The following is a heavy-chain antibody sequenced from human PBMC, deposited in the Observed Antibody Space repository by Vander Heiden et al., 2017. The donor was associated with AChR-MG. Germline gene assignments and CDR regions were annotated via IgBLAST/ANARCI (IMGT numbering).Heavy chain of an antibody. D-gene: IGHD3-10*01. CDR3: ARDPEILWFGELLPAYYFDY. CDR2: INPNSGGT. CDR1: GYTFTGSY. Sequence: QVQLVQSGAAVKKPGASVKVSCKASGYTFTGSYMHWGRQAPGQGLEWMGWINPNSGGTNYAQKFQGRVTMTRDTSISTAYMELSRLRSDDTAVYYCARDPEILWFGELLPAYYFDYWGQGTLVTVSS. J-gene: IGHJ4*02. V-gene: IGHV1-2*02.